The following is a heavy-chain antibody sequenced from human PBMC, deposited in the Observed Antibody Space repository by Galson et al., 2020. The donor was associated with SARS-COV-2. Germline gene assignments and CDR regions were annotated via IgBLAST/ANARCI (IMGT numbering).Heavy chain of an antibody. CDR1: GFTFSDYF. Sequence: NSGGSLRLSCAASGFTFSDYFMSWVRQAPGKGLEWVSYISSSGSSINYADSVKGRFTISRDNAKNSLNLQMNSLRVEDTAVYYCARVGDCSGGICYGAEYFQHWGQGTLVTFSS. J-gene: IGHJ1*01. D-gene: IGHD2-15*01. CDR2: ISSSGSSI. CDR3: ARVGDCSGGICYGAEYFQH. V-gene: IGHV3-11*04.